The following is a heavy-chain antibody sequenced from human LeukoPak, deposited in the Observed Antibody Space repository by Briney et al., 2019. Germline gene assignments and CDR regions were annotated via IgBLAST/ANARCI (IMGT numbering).Heavy chain of an antibody. V-gene: IGHV3-73*01. CDR2: IRSKANSYAT. J-gene: IGHJ4*02. CDR3: TWNTAMVTGVDY. CDR1: RFTFSGSA. Sequence: GGSLRLSCAASRFTFSGSAMHWVRQASGKGLEWVGRIRSKANSYATAYAASVKGRFTISRDDSKNTAYLQMNSLKTEDTAVYYCTWNTAMVTGVDYWGQGTLVTVSS. D-gene: IGHD5-18*01.